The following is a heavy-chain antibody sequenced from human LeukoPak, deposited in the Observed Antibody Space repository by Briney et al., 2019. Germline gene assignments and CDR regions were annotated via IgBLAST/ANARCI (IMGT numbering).Heavy chain of an antibody. Sequence: SETLSLTCAVSGGSTSSGGYSWSWIRQPPGKGLEWIGYIYHSGSTYYNPSLKSRVTISVDRSKNQFSLKLSSVTAADTAVYYCARVGYFDWYVNWFDPWGQGTLVTVSS. CDR3: ARVGYFDWYVNWFDP. CDR1: GGSTSSGGYS. D-gene: IGHD3-9*01. J-gene: IGHJ5*02. CDR2: IYHSGST. V-gene: IGHV4-30-2*01.